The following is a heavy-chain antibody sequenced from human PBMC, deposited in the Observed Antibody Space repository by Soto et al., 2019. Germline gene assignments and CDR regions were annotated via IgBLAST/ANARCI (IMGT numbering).Heavy chain of an antibody. CDR2: IIPIFGTA. V-gene: IGHV1-69*13. J-gene: IGHJ6*02. D-gene: IGHD2-15*01. CDR1: GGTFSSYA. CDR3: ARGYCSGGSCYGELYYYYGMDV. Sequence: SVKVSCKASGGTFSSYAISWVRQAPGQGLEWMGGIIPIFGTANYAQKFQGRVTITADESTSTAYMELSSLRSEDTAVYYCARGYCSGGSCYGELYYYYGMDVWGQGTTVTVSS.